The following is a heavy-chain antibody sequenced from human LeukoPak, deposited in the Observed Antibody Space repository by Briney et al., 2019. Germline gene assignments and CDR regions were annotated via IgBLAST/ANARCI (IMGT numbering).Heavy chain of an antibody. J-gene: IGHJ3*02. CDR1: GFTFSSYA. V-gene: IGHV3-30*04. CDR2: ISYDGSNK. Sequence: GGSLRLSCAASGFTFSSYALHWVRQAPGKGLEWVAVISYDGSNKYYADSVKGRFTISRDNSKNTLYLQMNSLRAEDTAVYYCARESDAFDIWGQGTMVTVSS. CDR3: ARESDAFDI.